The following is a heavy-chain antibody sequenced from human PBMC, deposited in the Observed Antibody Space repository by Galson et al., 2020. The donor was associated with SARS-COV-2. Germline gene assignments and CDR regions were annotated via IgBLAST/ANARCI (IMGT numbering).Heavy chain of an antibody. D-gene: IGHD1-26*01. V-gene: IGHV4-39*07. J-gene: IGHJ3*02. CDR1: GGSISSSSYY. Sequence: SETLSLTCTVSGGSISSSSYYWGWIRQPPGKGLEWIGSIYYSGSTYYNPSLKSRVTISVDTSKNQFSLKLSSVTAADTAVYYCARDGRFEWEPFDAFDIWGQGTMVTVSS. CDR2: IYYSGST. CDR3: ARDGRFEWEPFDAFDI.